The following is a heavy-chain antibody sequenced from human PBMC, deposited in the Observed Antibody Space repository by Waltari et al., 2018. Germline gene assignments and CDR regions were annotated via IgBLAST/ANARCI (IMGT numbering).Heavy chain of an antibody. CDR2: IYYSGST. CDR3: ARGVVIIFGFDY. V-gene: IGHV4-39*07. J-gene: IGHJ4*02. D-gene: IGHD3-3*01. Sequence: QLQLQESGTGLVKPSETLSLTCTVSGGSISSSSSYWGWLRQPPGKGLECIGSIYYSGSTYYNPSLKSRVTISVDTSKNQFSLKLSSVTAADTAVYYCARGVVIIFGFDYWGQGTLVTVSS. CDR1: GGSISSSSSY.